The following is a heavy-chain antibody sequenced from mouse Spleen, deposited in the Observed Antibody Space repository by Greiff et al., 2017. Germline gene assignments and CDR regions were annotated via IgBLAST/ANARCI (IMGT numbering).Heavy chain of an antibody. J-gene: IGHJ2*01. D-gene: IGHD2-1*01. V-gene: IGHV14-4*01. CDR3: TTGGNYEGVYFDY. Sequence: EVKLMESGAELVRPGASVKLSCTASGFNIKDDYMHWVKQRPEQGLEWIGWIDPENGDTEYASKFQGKATITADTSSNTAYLQLSSLTSEDTAVYYCTTGGNYEGVYFDYWGQGTTLTVSS. CDR1: GFNIKDDY. CDR2: IDPENGDT.